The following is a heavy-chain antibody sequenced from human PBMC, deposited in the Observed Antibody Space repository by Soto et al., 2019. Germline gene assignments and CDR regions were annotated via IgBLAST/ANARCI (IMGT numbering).Heavy chain of an antibody. J-gene: IGHJ4*02. Sequence: GGSLRLSCAASGFTFSSYAMSWVRQAPGKGLEWVSAISGSGGSTYYADSVKGRFTISRDNSKNTLYLQMNSLRAEDTAVYYCAKTEYYDILTGPPLFDYWGQGTLVTVSS. CDR3: AKTEYYDILTGPPLFDY. D-gene: IGHD3-9*01. CDR2: ISGSGGST. V-gene: IGHV3-23*01. CDR1: GFTFSSYA.